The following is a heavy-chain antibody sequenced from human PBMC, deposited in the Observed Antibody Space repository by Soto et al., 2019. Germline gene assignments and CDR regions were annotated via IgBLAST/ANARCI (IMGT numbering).Heavy chain of an antibody. D-gene: IGHD2-2*02. Sequence: GGSLRLSCAASGFTFSSYWMSWVRQAPGKGLVWVANIKGEGSERHYVDSVKGRFIISRDNAKNSLFLQMNSLRVEDTAVYYCARDGCTSASCDIYGMDVWGQGTTVTVSS. CDR2: IKGEGSER. CDR3: ARDGCTSASCDIYGMDV. V-gene: IGHV3-7*03. J-gene: IGHJ6*02. CDR1: GFTFSSYW.